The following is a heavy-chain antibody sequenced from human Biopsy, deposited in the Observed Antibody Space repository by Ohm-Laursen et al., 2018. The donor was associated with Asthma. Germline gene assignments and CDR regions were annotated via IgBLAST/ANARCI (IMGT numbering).Heavy chain of an antibody. CDR1: EFPFSSYA. CDR2: ITGSGGFT. D-gene: IGHD3-22*01. Sequence: SLRLSCAASEFPFSSYAMNWVRQAPGKGLEWVSSITGSGGFTYYADSVKGRFTISRDKSENTLYLQMNSLTAEDTAVYYCARAQDYYDSRGYYRSFDYWGQGTLVTVSS. J-gene: IGHJ4*02. CDR3: ARAQDYYDSRGYYRSFDY. V-gene: IGHV3-23*01.